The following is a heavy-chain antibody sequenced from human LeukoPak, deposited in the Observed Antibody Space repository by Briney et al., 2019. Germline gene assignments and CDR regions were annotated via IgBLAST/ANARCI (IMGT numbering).Heavy chain of an antibody. V-gene: IGHV4-34*01. CDR2: INHRGDT. Sequence: SETLSLTCAVYGGSFSTYYWSWIRQSPGKSLEWIAEINHRGDTNYNPSVKSRVTISVDTSKNQFSLKITSLTAADMAVYYCARGPTISETGYFDYWGQGTLVTVSS. D-gene: IGHD1-1*01. CDR1: GGSFSTYY. CDR3: ARGPTISETGYFDY. J-gene: IGHJ4*03.